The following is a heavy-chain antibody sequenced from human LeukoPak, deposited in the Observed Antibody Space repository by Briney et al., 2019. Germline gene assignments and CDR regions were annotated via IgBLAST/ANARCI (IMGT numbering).Heavy chain of an antibody. CDR3: ARDPPYSSGYYPGVDAFDI. Sequence: ASVKVSCKASGGTFSSYAISWVRQAPGQGLEWMGGIIPIFGTANYARKFQGRVTITADKSTSTAYMELSSLRSEDAAVYYCARDPPYSSGYYPGVDAFDIWGQGTMVTVSS. CDR2: IIPIFGTA. D-gene: IGHD3-22*01. J-gene: IGHJ3*02. V-gene: IGHV1-69*06. CDR1: GGTFSSYA.